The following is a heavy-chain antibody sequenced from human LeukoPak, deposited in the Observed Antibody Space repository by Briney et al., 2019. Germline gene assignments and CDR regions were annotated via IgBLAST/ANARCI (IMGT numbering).Heavy chain of an antibody. CDR2: IYYSGST. J-gene: IGHJ4*02. Sequence: SETLSLTCTVSGGSISSSSYYWGWIRQPPGKGLEWIGSIYYSGSTYYNPSLKSRVTISVDTSKNQFSLNLSSVTAADTAVYYCARVCGSGVVDYWGQGTLVTVSS. D-gene: IGHD3-10*01. V-gene: IGHV4-39*07. CDR3: ARVCGSGVVDY. CDR1: GGSISSSSYY.